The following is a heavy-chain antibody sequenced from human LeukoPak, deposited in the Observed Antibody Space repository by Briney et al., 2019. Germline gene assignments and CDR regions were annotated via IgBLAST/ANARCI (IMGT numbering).Heavy chain of an antibody. CDR1: GGSISSSSYY. Sequence: SETLSLTCTVSGGSISSSSYYWGWIRQPPGKGLEWIGSIYYSGSTYYNPSLKSRVTISVDTSKNQFSLKLSSVTAADTAVYYCARDVVVVPAARKYYFDYWGQGTLVTVSS. J-gene: IGHJ4*02. D-gene: IGHD2-2*01. CDR2: IYYSGST. V-gene: IGHV4-39*07. CDR3: ARDVVVVPAARKYYFDY.